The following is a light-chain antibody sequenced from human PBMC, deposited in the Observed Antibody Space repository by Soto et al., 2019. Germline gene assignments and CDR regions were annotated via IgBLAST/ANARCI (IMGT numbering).Light chain of an antibody. CDR3: QQNYNAPYT. J-gene: IGKJ2*01. Sequence: DIQMTQSPSSLSASVGDRVTITCRASQNIRSYLNWYQLKSGKAPKLLIYAASSFHSGVPSRFSGCGSGTDFTLVISGLQPEDFATYYCQQNYNAPYTFGQGTQLEIK. CDR1: QNIRSY. CDR2: AAS. V-gene: IGKV1-39*01.